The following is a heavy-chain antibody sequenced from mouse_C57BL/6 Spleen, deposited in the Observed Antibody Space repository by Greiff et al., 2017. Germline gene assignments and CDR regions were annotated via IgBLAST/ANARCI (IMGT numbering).Heavy chain of an antibody. D-gene: IGHD2-3*01. CDR2: ISYDGSN. J-gene: IGHJ1*03. CDR1: GYSITSGYY. V-gene: IGHV3-6*01. Sequence: EVQLQQSGPGLVKPSQSLSLTCSVTGYSITSGYYWNWIRQFPGNKLEWMGYISYDGSNNYNPSLKNRISITRDTSKNQFFLKLNSVTTEDTATDYCARDWDGYYRYCDVWGTGTTVTVSS. CDR3: ARDWDGYYRYCDV.